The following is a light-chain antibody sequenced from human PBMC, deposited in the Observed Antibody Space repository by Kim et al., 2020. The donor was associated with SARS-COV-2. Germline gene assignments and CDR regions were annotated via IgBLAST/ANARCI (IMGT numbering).Light chain of an antibody. CDR2: GAT. J-gene: IGKJ2*01. Sequence: PGERATLACRASQSVSSSSLGWYQQKPGRAPRVLIYGATSRATGIPDRFSGSRSGTEFTLTISRLEPEDFAVYYCQQYDNSPYTFGQGTKLEI. CDR3: QQYDNSPYT. CDR1: QSVSSSS. V-gene: IGKV3-20*01.